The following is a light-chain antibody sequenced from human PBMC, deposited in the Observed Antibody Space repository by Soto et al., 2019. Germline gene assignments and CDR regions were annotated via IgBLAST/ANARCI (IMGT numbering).Light chain of an antibody. CDR1: SSDVGAYNY. Sequence: LTQPASVSGSPGQSITISCTGTSSDVGAYNYVSWYQHHPGKVPKLLIYEVTNRPSGVSDRFSGSKSGNTASLTISGLQAEDEADYYCSSKRASSTLFVFGTGTKVTLL. V-gene: IGLV2-14*01. J-gene: IGLJ1*01. CDR3: SSKRASSTLFV. CDR2: EVT.